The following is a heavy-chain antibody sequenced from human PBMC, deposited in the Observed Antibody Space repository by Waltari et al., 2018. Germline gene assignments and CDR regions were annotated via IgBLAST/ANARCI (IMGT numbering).Heavy chain of an antibody. Sequence: QVQLQQWGAGLLKPSETLSLTCAVYGGSFSGYYWSWIRQPPGKGLEWIGEINHSGSTNATPSLKSRVTISVDTSKNQFSLKLSSVTAADTAVYYCARGRAYYYGSGIPRDYGMDVWGQGTTVTVSS. CDR1: GGSFSGYY. J-gene: IGHJ6*02. D-gene: IGHD3-10*01. CDR2: INHSGST. CDR3: ARGRAYYYGSGIPRDYGMDV. V-gene: IGHV4-34*01.